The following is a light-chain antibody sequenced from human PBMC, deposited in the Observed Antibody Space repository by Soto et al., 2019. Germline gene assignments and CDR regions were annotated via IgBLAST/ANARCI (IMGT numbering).Light chain of an antibody. J-gene: IGLJ3*02. CDR3: SSYTSSSTLV. V-gene: IGLV2-14*01. Sequence: QSALTQPASVSGSPGQSITIFCTGTSSDVGGYNYVSWYQQHPGKAPKLMIYEVSNWPSGVSNRFSGSKSGNTASLTISGLQAEDEADYYCSSYTSSSTLVFGGGTKVTVL. CDR2: EVS. CDR1: SSDVGGYNY.